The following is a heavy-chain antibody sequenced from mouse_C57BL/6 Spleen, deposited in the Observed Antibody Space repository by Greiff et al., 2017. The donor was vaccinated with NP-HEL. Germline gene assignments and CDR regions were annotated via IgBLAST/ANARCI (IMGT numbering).Heavy chain of an antibody. Sequence: EVQLQQSGPELVKPGASVKISCKASGYTFTDYYMNWVKQSHGKSLEWIGDINPNNGGTSYNQKFKGKATLTVDKSSSTAYMELRSLTSEDSAVYYCARTGSGSSRFAYWGQGTLVTVSA. CDR3: ARTGSGSSRFAY. V-gene: IGHV1-26*01. CDR1: GYTFTDYY. D-gene: IGHD1-1*01. CDR2: INPNNGGT. J-gene: IGHJ3*01.